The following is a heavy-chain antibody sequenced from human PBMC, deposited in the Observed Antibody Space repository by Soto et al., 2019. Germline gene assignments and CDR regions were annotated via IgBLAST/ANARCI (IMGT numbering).Heavy chain of an antibody. V-gene: IGHV4-59*01. CDR2: IYYSGST. J-gene: IGHJ4*02. CDR1: GGSISSYY. D-gene: IGHD3-9*01. CDR3: ARGPNSLTGYYGPFEY. Sequence: PSETLSLTCTVSGGSISSYYWSWIRQPPGKGLEWIGYIYYSGSTNYNPSLKSRVTISVDTSKNQFSLKLSSVTAADTAVYYCARGPNSLTGYYGPFEYWGQGTLVTVSS.